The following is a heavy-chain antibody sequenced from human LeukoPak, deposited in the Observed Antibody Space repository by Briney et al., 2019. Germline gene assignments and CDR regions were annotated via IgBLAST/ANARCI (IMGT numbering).Heavy chain of an antibody. D-gene: IGHD6-19*01. CDR1: GGSISTFY. J-gene: IGHJ4*02. CDR3: VRDGTGDSSGWHL. V-gene: IGHV4-4*07. CDR2: IHTRGTT. Sequence: SETLSLTCTVSGGSISTFYWGWIRQPAGKGLEWIGRIHTRGTTDYNPSLKSRVSMSVDTSKNQFFLRLRSVTAADTTVYYCVRDGTGDSSGWHLWGQGTLVTVSS.